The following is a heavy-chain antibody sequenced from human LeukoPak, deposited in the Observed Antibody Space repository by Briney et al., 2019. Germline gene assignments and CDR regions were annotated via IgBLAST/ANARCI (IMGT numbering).Heavy chain of an antibody. V-gene: IGHV3-30*04. CDR3: AREGVQTTVDAFDI. J-gene: IGHJ3*02. Sequence: GGSLRLSCAASEFTLKIYPMHWVRQAPAKGLEWLSVISHDGSDKNNADSVKGRFIISRDNSKNTLYLQMNSLRPEDTAMYYCAREGVQTTVDAFDIWGLGTMVIVSS. CDR2: ISHDGSDK. CDR1: EFTLKIYP. D-gene: IGHD4-17*01.